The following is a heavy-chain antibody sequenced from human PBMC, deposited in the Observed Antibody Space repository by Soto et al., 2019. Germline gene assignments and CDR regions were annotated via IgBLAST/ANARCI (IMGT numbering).Heavy chain of an antibody. CDR3: ARDGYDGSGSPYPAY. D-gene: IGHD3-10*01. CDR1: GGSMSEYF. J-gene: IGHJ4*02. Sequence: LSLTCSVSGGSMSEYFWSWIRQSPGKGLGRIGNIYYLGSTDYNPSLKSRVTISVDTSKRQFSLRLTSVTAADTAVYYCARDGYDGSGSPYPAYWGPGTQVTVS. V-gene: IGHV4-59*01. CDR2: IYYLGST.